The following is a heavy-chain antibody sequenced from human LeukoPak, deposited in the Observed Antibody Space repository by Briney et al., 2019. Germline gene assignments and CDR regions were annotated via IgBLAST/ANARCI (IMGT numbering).Heavy chain of an antibody. CDR1: GFTFSSYT. J-gene: IGHJ4*02. CDR2: ISRSSSYI. Sequence: GGSLRLSCAASGFTFSSYTMNWVRQAPGKGLEWVSSISRSSSYINYADSMKGRFTISRDDANNSLFLQMNSLRAEDTAVYYCARGGVSVGGNFDYWGQGTLVTVSS. CDR3: ARGGVSVGGNFDY. V-gene: IGHV3-21*01. D-gene: IGHD4-23*01.